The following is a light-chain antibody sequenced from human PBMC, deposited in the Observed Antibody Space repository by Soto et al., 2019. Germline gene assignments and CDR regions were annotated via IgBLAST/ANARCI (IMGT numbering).Light chain of an antibody. CDR1: SSDVGGYNY. Sequence: QSVLTQPASVSGSPGQSITISCTGTSSDVGGYNYVSWYRQHPGKAPKLIIYDVSNRPSGVSVRFSGSKSGNTVSLTISGLQAEDEADYYCSSYTSSSTPFLFGTGTKVTVL. V-gene: IGLV2-14*01. CDR3: SSYTSSSTPFL. J-gene: IGLJ1*01. CDR2: DVS.